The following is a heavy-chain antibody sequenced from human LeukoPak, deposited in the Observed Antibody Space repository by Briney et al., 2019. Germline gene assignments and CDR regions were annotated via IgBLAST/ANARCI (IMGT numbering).Heavy chain of an antibody. Sequence: EASVKVSCKASGGTFSSYTINWVRQAPGQGLEWMGGIIPIFGTANYAQKFQGRVTITADKSTSADRSTSTTYMELSSLRSEDTAVYYCARGGGPGLDIVVTSWFDPWGQGTLVTVSS. V-gene: IGHV1-69*06. CDR1: GGTFSSYT. CDR2: IIPIFGTA. CDR3: ARGGGPGLDIVVTSWFDP. J-gene: IGHJ5*02. D-gene: IGHD2-15*01.